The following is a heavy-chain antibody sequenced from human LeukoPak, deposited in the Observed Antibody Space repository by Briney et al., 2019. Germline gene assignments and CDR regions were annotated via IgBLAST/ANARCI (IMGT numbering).Heavy chain of an antibody. CDR3: ARGRYCSGGSCYSGGYYYYYGMDV. CDR1: GGSFSGYY. J-gene: IGHJ6*02. Sequence: PSETLSLTCAVYGGSFSGYYWSWIRQPPGKGLEWIGEINHSGSTNYNPSLKSRVTISVDTSKNQFSLKLSSVTAADTAVYYCARGRYCSGGSCYSGGYYYYYGMDVWGQGTTVTVSS. V-gene: IGHV4-34*01. CDR2: INHSGST. D-gene: IGHD2-15*01.